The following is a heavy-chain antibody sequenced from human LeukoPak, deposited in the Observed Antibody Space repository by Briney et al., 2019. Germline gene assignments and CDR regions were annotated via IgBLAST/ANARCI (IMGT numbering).Heavy chain of an antibody. CDR1: GGSSSGYY. Sequence: PSETLSLTCAVYGGSSSGYYWSWIRQHPGKGLEWIGEINHSGSTNYNPSLKSRVTISVDTSKNQFSLKLSSVTAADTAVYYCARGGRNWIHYYFDYWGQGTLVTVSS. J-gene: IGHJ4*02. D-gene: IGHD1-20*01. CDR2: INHSGST. V-gene: IGHV4-34*01. CDR3: ARGGRNWIHYYFDY.